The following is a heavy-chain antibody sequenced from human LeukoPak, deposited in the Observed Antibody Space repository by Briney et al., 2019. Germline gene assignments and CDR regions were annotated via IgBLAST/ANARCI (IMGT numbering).Heavy chain of an antibody. D-gene: IGHD2-15*01. V-gene: IGHV3-23*01. CDR2: ISGSGGST. CDR3: ASLVVVVAATENMDA. Sequence: GGSLRPSCAASGFTFSSYAMSWVRQAPGKGLEWVSAISGSGGSTYYADSVKGRFTISRDNSKNTLYLQMNSLRAEDTAVYYCASLVVVVAATENMDAWGKGTTVTVSS. CDR1: GFTFSSYA. J-gene: IGHJ6*03.